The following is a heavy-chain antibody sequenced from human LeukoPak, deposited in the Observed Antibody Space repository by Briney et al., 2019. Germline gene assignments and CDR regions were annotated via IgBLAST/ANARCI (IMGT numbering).Heavy chain of an antibody. Sequence: PGGSLRLSCVASGFTFDSYEMNWVRQAPGKGLEWLSHISTSGTSIHDADSVKGRFTISRDNTKNSLYLQMNSLRAEDTAVYYCAKGGYFAFETWGQGTMVAVSS. V-gene: IGHV3-48*03. CDR2: ISTSGTSI. CDR3: AKGGYFAFET. J-gene: IGHJ3*02. D-gene: IGHD6-13*01. CDR1: GFTFDSYE.